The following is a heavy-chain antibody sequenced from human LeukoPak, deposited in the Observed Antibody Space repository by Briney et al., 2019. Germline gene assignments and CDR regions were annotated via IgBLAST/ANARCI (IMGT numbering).Heavy chain of an antibody. D-gene: IGHD3-22*01. CDR1: GGSISSSSYY. V-gene: IGHV4-39*01. Sequence: SETLSLTCTVSGGSISSSSYYWGWIRQPPGKGLEWIGSIYYSGSTYYNPSLKIRVTISVDTSKNQFSLKLSSVTAADTAVYYCARGYYYDSSGHLDYWGQGTLVTVSS. CDR2: IYYSGST. CDR3: ARGYYYDSSGHLDY. J-gene: IGHJ4*02.